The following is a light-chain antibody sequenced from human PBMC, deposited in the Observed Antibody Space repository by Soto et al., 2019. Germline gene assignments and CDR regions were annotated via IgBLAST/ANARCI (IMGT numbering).Light chain of an antibody. J-gene: IGKJ3*01. CDR1: QSVSSSY. CDR2: GAS. CDR3: QQYGSSVT. Sequence: EIVLTQSPGTLSLSPGERATLSCRASQSVSSSYLAWYQQKPGQAPRLLIYGASSRATGIPDRFIGSGSGTDFTLTISRLEPEDFAVYYCQQYGSSVTFGPGTKVDIK. V-gene: IGKV3-20*01.